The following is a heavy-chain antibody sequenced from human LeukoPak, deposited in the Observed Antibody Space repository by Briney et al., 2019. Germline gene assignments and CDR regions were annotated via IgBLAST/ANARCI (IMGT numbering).Heavy chain of an antibody. D-gene: IGHD5-18*01. J-gene: IGHJ4*01. CDR3: AKCGNSACDLIEG. CDR2: ISGRTGGT. CDR1: GFTFTTNA. V-gene: IGHV3-23*01. Sequence: PGGSLKLSCAASGFTFTTNAISWVRQAPGKGLEWVSAISGRTGGTYYADSVKGRFTISRDNSKSTLYLQMDSLRAEDTAVYYCAKCGNSACDLIEGWGHATLVTVSS.